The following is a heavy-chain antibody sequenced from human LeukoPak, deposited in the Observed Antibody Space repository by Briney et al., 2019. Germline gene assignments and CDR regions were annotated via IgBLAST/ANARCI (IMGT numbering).Heavy chain of an antibody. V-gene: IGHV4-4*02. CDR1: GGSISSSNW. CDR3: ARAYSGSYSFDY. CDR2: IYHSGST. D-gene: IGHD1-26*01. J-gene: IGHJ4*02. Sequence: SETLSLTCAVSGGSISSSNWWSWVRQPPGKGLEWIGEIYHSGSTNYNPSLKSRATISVDKSKNQFSLKLSSVTAADTAVYYCARAYSGSYSFDYWGQGTLVTVSS.